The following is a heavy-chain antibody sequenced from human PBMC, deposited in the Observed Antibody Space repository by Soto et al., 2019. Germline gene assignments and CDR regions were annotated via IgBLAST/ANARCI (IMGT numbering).Heavy chain of an antibody. Sequence: QVQLQESGPGLVKPSQTLSLTCTVSGGSISSGGYYWSWIRQHPGKGLEWIGYIYYSGSTYYNPSLKSRVTISVDTSKNQCSLKRSSVTAADTAVYYCARETRITMVRGASGLDYWGQGTLVTVSS. CDR3: ARETRITMVRGASGLDY. CDR1: GGSISSGGYY. D-gene: IGHD3-10*01. J-gene: IGHJ4*02. CDR2: IYYSGST. V-gene: IGHV4-31*03.